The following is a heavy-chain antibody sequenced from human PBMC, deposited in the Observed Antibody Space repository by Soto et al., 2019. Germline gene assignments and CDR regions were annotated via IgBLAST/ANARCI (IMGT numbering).Heavy chain of an antibody. J-gene: IGHJ1*01. Sequence: QVQLVESGGGGVQPGGSLRLSCAASGFTFSNYAMHWVRQAPGKGLEWVAIISFDGSNRFYRDSVKGRFTISRDNSKNTLYLGMSSLRAEDTAVYFCAKELSYRSGGSCYQHDGSDNCGHGTLVTVSS. CDR2: ISFDGSNR. D-gene: IGHD2-15*01. CDR3: AKELSYRSGGSCYQHDGSDN. CDR1: GFTFSNYA. V-gene: IGHV3-30*18.